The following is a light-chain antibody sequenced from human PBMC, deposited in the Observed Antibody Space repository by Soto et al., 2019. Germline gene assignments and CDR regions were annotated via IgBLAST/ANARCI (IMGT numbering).Light chain of an antibody. V-gene: IGLV2-11*01. CDR3: CSYAGSYTYV. Sequence: SVLTHRRSVSGSPGQSVTISCTGTTSDVGGYNCVSWYQQHPGKAPKLMIYDVSKRPSGVPDRFSGSTSGNTASLTISRLQAEDEADYYCCSYAGSYTYVFGTGTKVTVL. J-gene: IGLJ1*01. CDR1: TSDVGGYNC. CDR2: DVS.